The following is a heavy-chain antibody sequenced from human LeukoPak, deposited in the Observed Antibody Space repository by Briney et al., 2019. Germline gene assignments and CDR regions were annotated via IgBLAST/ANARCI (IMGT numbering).Heavy chain of an antibody. Sequence: PGGSLRLSCAASRFTFSSAYMSWVRQAPGKGLEWIGRIKSKSDGGTTDYAAPVKGRFIISRDDSKKTLYLQMYGLKTEDTAVYYCSTDAGYSSRWYNYWGQGILVTVSS. V-gene: IGHV3-15*01. J-gene: IGHJ4*02. CDR1: RFTFSSAY. D-gene: IGHD6-13*01. CDR3: STDAGYSSRWYNY. CDR2: IKSKSDGGTT.